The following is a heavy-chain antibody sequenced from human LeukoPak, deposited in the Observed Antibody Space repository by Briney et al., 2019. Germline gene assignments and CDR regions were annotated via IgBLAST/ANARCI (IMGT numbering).Heavy chain of an antibody. CDR2: IYPSGST. CDR3: ARGLGPGNWFDP. Sequence: SETLSLTCTVSGGSISSRSYHWSWIRQPAGKGLEWIGRIYPSGSTNYDPSLKSRVTISVDTSKNQFSLKLSSVTAADTAMFYCARGLGPGNWFDPWGQGTLVTVSS. J-gene: IGHJ5*02. V-gene: IGHV4-61*02. CDR1: GGSISSRSYH. D-gene: IGHD3-10*01.